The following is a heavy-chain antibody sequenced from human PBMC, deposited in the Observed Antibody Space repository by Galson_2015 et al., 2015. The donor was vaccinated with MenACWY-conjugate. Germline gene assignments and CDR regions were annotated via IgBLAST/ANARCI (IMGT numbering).Heavy chain of an antibody. D-gene: IGHD2-2*01. V-gene: IGHV3-7*03. Sequence: SLRLSCAASGFTFSDSWMSWVRQAPGKGLEWVGNIRRDGSEKYFVDSVKGRFIISRDNAKKSLYPQMSSLRAEDTAVYYCVRDEPDAMGAYWGQGTRVTVSS. CDR1: GFTFSDSW. J-gene: IGHJ4*02. CDR3: VRDEPDAMGAY. CDR2: IRRDGSEK.